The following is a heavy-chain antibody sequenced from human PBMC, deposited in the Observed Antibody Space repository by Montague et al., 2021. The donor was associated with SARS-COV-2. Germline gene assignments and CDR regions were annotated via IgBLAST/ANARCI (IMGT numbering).Heavy chain of an antibody. J-gene: IGHJ4*02. D-gene: IGHD4-17*01. CDR3: ARRRLREDYFDF. V-gene: IGHV4-39*01. CDR1: GDSVSSSDHY. CDR2: VYYSGYT. Sequence: SETLSLTCTVSGDSVSSSDHYWGWIRQPPGKELEWLVIVYYSGYTYYNPSVKGRVTISIDASKNQFSLKLNSLTATDTAIYHCARRRLREDYFDFWGQGTLLTVSS.